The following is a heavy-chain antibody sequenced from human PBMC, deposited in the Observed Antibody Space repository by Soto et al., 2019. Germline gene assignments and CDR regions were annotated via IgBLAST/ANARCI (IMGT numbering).Heavy chain of an antibody. Sequence: QPGGSLRLSCKASGFTFGDYDMSWFRQAPGKGLEWVGFIRSTTYGGTTEYAASVKGRFTISRDESKSSLYLQMNSLTTEDTAVYYCATLVRPNHPLRELENYWGQGTLVTVSS. J-gene: IGHJ4*02. V-gene: IGHV3-49*03. CDR3: ATLVRPNHPLRELENY. CDR2: IRSTTYGGTT. D-gene: IGHD3-10*01. CDR1: GFTFGDYD.